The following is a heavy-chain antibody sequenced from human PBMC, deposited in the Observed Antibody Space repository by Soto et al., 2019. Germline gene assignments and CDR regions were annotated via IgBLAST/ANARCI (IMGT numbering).Heavy chain of an antibody. CDR3: ARDSAHLGTWLRDYFDY. D-gene: IGHD3-22*01. V-gene: IGHV1-46*01. CDR2: INPSGGST. Sequence: ASVKVSCKASGYTFTSYYMHWVRQAHGQGLEWMGIINPSGGSTSYAQKFQGRVTMTRDTSTSTVYMELSSLRSEDTAAYYCARDSAHLGTWLRDYFDYWGQGTLVTVSS. CDR1: GYTFTSYY. J-gene: IGHJ4*02.